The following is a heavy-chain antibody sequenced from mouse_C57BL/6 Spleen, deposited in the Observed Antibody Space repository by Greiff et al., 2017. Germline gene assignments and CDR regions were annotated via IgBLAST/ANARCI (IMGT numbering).Heavy chain of an antibody. D-gene: IGHD2-4*01. CDR1: GYTFTSYG. CDR2: IYPRSGNT. Sequence: VQLVESGAELARPGASVKLSCKASGYTFTSYGISWVKQRTGQGLEWIGEIYPRSGNTYYNEKFKGQATLTAYKSSSTAYMELRSLTSEDSAVFFCARMITEEIDAMDYWGQGTSVTVSS. J-gene: IGHJ4*01. V-gene: IGHV1-81*01. CDR3: ARMITEEIDAMDY.